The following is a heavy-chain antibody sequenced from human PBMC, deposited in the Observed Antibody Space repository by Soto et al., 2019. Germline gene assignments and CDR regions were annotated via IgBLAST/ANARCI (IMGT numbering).Heavy chain of an antibody. V-gene: IGHV4-61*01. J-gene: IGHJ6*03. CDR2: IYYSGST. CDR3: ARGEYRTNGVCYRPADYSSYYYMAD. Sequence: PSETLSLTCTVSGGSVSSGSYYWSWIRQPPGKGLEWIGYIYYSGSTNYNPSLKSRVTISVDTSKNQFSLKLSSVTAADTAVYYCARGEYRTNGVCYRPADYSSYYYMADWGTGTLVSVSS. D-gene: IGHD2-8*01. CDR1: GGSVSSGSYY.